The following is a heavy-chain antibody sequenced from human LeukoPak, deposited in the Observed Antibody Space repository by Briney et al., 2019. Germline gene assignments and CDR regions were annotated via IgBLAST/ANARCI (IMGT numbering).Heavy chain of an antibody. CDR2: IWYDGSNK. CDR1: GCTFSRDG. Sequence: GGSLTLSCPATGCTFSRDGMHRVRQAPAKELEWVAVIWYDGSNKYYADSVKGRFTISRDNSKNTLYLQMNSLRAEDTAVYYCARGAYYSDSTTEYWGQGTLVTVSS. V-gene: IGHV3-33*01. J-gene: IGHJ4*02. D-gene: IGHD3-22*01. CDR3: ARGAYYSDSTTEY.